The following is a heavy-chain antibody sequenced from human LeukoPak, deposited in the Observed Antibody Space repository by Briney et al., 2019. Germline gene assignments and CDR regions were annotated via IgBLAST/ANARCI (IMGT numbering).Heavy chain of an antibody. V-gene: IGHV4-34*01. Sequence: SETLSLTCAVYGGSFSGYYWSWIRQPPGKGLEWIGEINHSGSTNYNPSLKSRVTISVDTSKNQFSLKLSSVTAADTAVYYCARRMIAAAAYFDYWGQGTLVTVSS. D-gene: IGHD6-13*01. CDR2: INHSGST. CDR3: ARRMIAAAAYFDY. CDR1: GGSFSGYY. J-gene: IGHJ4*02.